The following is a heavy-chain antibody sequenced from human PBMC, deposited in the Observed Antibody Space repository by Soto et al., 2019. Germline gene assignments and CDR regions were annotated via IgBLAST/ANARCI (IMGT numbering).Heavy chain of an antibody. CDR1: GFTFSSYG. V-gene: IGHV3-30*18. CDR3: AKDLWSGYYNPFYYYGMDV. J-gene: IGHJ6*02. Sequence: PGGSLRLSCAASGFTFSSYGMHWVRQAPGKGLEWVAVISYDGSNKYYADSVKGRFTISRDNSKNTLYLQMNSLRAEDTAVYYCAKDLWSGYYNPFYYYGMDVWGQGTTVTVSS. CDR2: ISYDGSNK. D-gene: IGHD3-3*01.